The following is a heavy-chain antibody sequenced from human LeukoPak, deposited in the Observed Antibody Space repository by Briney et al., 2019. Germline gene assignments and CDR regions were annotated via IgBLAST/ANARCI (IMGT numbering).Heavy chain of an antibody. V-gene: IGHV3-9*01. CDR1: GFTFRNYA. CDR3: AKDTGYSYLFDY. J-gene: IGHJ4*02. D-gene: IGHD5-18*01. CDR2: ISWNSGSI. Sequence: GGSLRLSCAASGFTFRNYAMHWVRQAPGKGLEWVSGISWNSGSIDYADSVKGRFTISRDNAKNSLYLQMNSLKTEDTALYYCAKDTGYSYLFDYWGQGTLVTVSS.